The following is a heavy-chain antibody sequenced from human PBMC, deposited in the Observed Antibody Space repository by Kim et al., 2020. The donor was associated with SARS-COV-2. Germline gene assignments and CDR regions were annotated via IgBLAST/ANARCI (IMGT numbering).Heavy chain of an antibody. CDR3: ARMANYDILTGYYRGYGMDV. CDR1: GYTFTSYG. V-gene: IGHV1-18*01. CDR2: ISAYNGNT. D-gene: IGHD3-9*01. Sequence: ASVKVSCKASGYTFTSYGISWVRQAPGQGLEWMGWISAYNGNTNYAQKLQGRVTMTTDTSTSTAYMELRSLRSDDTAVYYCARMANYDILTGYYRGYGMDVWGQGTTVTVSS. J-gene: IGHJ6*02.